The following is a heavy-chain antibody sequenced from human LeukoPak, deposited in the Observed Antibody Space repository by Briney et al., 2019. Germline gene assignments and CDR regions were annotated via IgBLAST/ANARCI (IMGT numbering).Heavy chain of an antibody. CDR3: AKVRYYYGSGSYYNGRYYYMDV. J-gene: IGHJ6*03. CDR1: GYTFTSYD. Sequence: ASVKVSCKASGYTFTSYDINWVRQATGQGLEWMGWMNPNSGNTGYAQKFQGRVTMTRNTSISTAYMELSSLRSEDTAVYYCAKVRYYYGSGSYYNGRYYYMDVWGKGTTVTISS. D-gene: IGHD3-10*01. V-gene: IGHV1-8*01. CDR2: MNPNSGNT.